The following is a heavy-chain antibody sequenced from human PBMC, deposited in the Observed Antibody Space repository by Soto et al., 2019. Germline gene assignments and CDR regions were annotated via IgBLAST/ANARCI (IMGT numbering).Heavy chain of an antibody. CDR1: GGSISNNNC. Sequence: NPSETLSLTCAVSGGSISNNNCWNWVRQLPGKGLEWIGEIYHTGTTNYNPSLKSRVAISLEQSKNQFSLKLTSVTAADTAVYYCARRRITTFGVIITGYGMDVWGQGTTVTVSS. CDR2: IYHTGTT. V-gene: IGHV4-4*02. D-gene: IGHD3-3*01. J-gene: IGHJ6*02. CDR3: ARRRITTFGVIITGYGMDV.